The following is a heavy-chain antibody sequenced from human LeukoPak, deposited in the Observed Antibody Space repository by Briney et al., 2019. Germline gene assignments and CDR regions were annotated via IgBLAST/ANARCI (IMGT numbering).Heavy chain of an antibody. CDR2: IYYSGST. CDR3: ARVRGRKPSGSYSFGYYYMDV. CDR1: GGSISSYY. J-gene: IGHJ6*03. Sequence: SETLSLTCTVSGGSISSYYWSWIRQPPGKGLEWIGYIYYSGSTNYNPSLKSRVTISVDTSKNQFSLKLSSVTAADTAVYYCARVRGRKPSGSYSFGYYYMDVWGKGTTVTVSS. D-gene: IGHD1-26*01. V-gene: IGHV4-59*01.